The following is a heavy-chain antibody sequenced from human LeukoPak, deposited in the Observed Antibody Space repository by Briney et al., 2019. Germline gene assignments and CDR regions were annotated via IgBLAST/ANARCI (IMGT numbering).Heavy chain of an antibody. V-gene: IGHV4-59*08. CDR3: ARXSYCSSTSCYPHGMDV. Sequence: SETLSLTCTVSGGSISHNYWSWIRQPPGRGLEWIGYIYYSGSTTYNPSHKSRVTISVDPSKNQFSLKLNSVTAADTAVYYCARXSYCSSTSCYPHGMDVWGQGTTATVSS. CDR1: GGSISHNY. J-gene: IGHJ6*02. CDR2: IYYSGST. D-gene: IGHD2-2*01.